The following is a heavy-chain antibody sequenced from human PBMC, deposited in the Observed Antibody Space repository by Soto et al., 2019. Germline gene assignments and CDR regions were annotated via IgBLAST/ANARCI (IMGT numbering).Heavy chain of an antibody. CDR2: IYYSGST. J-gene: IGHJ4*02. CDR1: GDSITSSSYY. V-gene: IGHV4-39*01. D-gene: IGHD4-17*01. CDR3: ARHPFYGAYIYYFDS. Sequence: LSLTCSVSGDSITSSSYYWGWIRQPPGKGLEWIGSIYYSGSTYYNPSLKSRVTISVDTSKSQFSLKLSSVTATDTAVYYCARHPFYGAYIYYFDSWGQGTLVTVSS.